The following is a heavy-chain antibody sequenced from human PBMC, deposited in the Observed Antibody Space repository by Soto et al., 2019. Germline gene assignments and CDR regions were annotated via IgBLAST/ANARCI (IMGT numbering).Heavy chain of an antibody. Sequence: ASVKVSCKASGYTFTSYAMHWLRQSPGQRLEWMGWINAGNGNTKYSQKFQGRVTITRDTSASTAYMELSSLRSEDTAVYYCARTPTVTTIYFDYWGQGTLVTVSS. D-gene: IGHD4-17*01. J-gene: IGHJ4*02. CDR3: ARTPTVTTIYFDY. CDR2: INAGNGNT. CDR1: GYTFTSYA. V-gene: IGHV1-3*01.